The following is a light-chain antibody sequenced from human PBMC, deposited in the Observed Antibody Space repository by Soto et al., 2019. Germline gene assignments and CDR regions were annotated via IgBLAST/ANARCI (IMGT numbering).Light chain of an antibody. CDR1: SGHSTYA. CDR3: QTWETGSDRI. Sequence: QLVLAQSPSVSASLGASVKLTCTLSSGHSTYAIAWHQHQPEKGPRYLMKVNSDGTYTKGDGIPDRFSGSSSGAERYLSISSLQSEDEADYYCQTWETGSDRIFGGGTQVTVL. V-gene: IGLV4-69*01. J-gene: IGLJ2*01. CDR2: VNSDGTY.